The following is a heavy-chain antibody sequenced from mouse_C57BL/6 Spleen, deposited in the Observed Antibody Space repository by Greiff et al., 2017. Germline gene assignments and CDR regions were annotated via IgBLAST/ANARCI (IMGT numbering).Heavy chain of an antibody. CDR3: ARDPHYYGSTPWFAY. CDR1: GFTFSDYY. CDR2: INYDGSST. D-gene: IGHD1-1*01. V-gene: IGHV5-16*01. Sequence: EVQLVESEGGLVQPGSSMKLSCTASGFTFSDYYMSWVRQVPEKGLEWVANINYDGSSTYYLDSLKGRFIISRDNAKNILYLQMSSLKSEDTATYYCARDPHYYGSTPWFAYWGQGTLVTVSA. J-gene: IGHJ3*01.